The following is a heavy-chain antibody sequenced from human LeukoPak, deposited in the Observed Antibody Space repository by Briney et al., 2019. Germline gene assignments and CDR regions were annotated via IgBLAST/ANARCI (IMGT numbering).Heavy chain of an antibody. D-gene: IGHD2-15*01. Sequence: GGSLRLSCAASGFTVSSNYMSWVRQAPGKGLEWVSVIYSSGSAYYADSVKGRFTISRDNSKNTLYLQMNSLRAEDTAVYYCARDGPNCSGGSCYSGTLDYWGQGTLVTVSS. CDR3: ARDGPNCSGGSCYSGTLDY. V-gene: IGHV3-53*01. J-gene: IGHJ4*02. CDR1: GFTVSSNY. CDR2: IYSSGSA.